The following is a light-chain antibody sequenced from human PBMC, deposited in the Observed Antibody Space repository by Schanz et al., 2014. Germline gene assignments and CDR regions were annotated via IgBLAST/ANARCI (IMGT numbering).Light chain of an antibody. J-gene: IGKJ1*01. CDR1: QSISAW. Sequence: DIQMTQSPSTLSASVGDRVTITCRASQSISAWLAWYQQKPGMAPKLLIYDASSLESGVPSRFSGSGSGTEFTLTISSLLPDDFATYYCQQYNSYRTFGQGTKVEIK. CDR3: QQYNSYRT. V-gene: IGKV1-5*01. CDR2: DAS.